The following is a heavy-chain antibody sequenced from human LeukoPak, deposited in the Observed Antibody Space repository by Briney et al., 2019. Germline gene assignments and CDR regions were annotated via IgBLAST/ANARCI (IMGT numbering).Heavy chain of an antibody. CDR1: GGTFSSYA. D-gene: IGHD6-6*01. CDR3: ARSYLVFNWFDP. Sequence: GASVKVSCKASGGTFSSYAISWVRQAPGQGLEWMGGIIPIFGTANYAQKFQGRVTITTDESTNTAYMELGSLRSDDTAVHYCARSYLVFNWFDPWGQGTLVTVSS. CDR2: IIPIFGTA. V-gene: IGHV1-69*05. J-gene: IGHJ5*02.